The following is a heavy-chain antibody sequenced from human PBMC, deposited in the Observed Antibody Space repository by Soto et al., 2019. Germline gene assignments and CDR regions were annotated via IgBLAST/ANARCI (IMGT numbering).Heavy chain of an antibody. Sequence: GSLRLSCAASGFTFSSYGMHWVRQAPGKGLEWVAVIWYDGSNKYYADSVKGRFTISRDNSKNTLYLQMNSLRAEDTAVYYCARDHSGYSYGSHYGMDVWGQGTTVTVSS. CDR2: IWYDGSNK. CDR1: GFTFSSYG. V-gene: IGHV3-33*01. CDR3: ARDHSGYSYGSHYGMDV. D-gene: IGHD5-18*01. J-gene: IGHJ6*02.